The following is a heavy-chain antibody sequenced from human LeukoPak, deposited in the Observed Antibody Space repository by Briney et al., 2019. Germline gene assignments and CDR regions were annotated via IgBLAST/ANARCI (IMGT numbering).Heavy chain of an antibody. CDR3: TAHILTGDFDY. CDR2: VKGKTDGGTT. D-gene: IGHD7-27*01. Sequence: AGGSLRLSCAASGFTFTNAWMSWVRQAPGKGLEWVGRVKGKTDGGTTGYAASVKGRFTTSRDDSKNTMYLQMNSLKTEDTAMYYCTAHILTGDFDYWGQGTLVTVSS. V-gene: IGHV3-15*01. CDR1: GFTFTNAW. J-gene: IGHJ4*02.